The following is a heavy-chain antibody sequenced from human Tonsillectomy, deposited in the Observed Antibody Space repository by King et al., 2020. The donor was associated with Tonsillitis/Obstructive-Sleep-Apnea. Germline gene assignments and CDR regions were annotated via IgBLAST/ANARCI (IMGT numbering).Heavy chain of an antibody. CDR1: GGSINSHNYY. CDR2: INYSGTT. V-gene: IGHV4-31*03. Sequence: QLQESGPGLVKPAQTLSLTCTVSGGSINSHNYYWSWVRQHPQKGLEWIGYINYSGTTYSNPSLKSRVTISVDTSKNQFSLKLTSVTAADTAVYYCAREYNSYYDQWGQGTLVTVSS. D-gene: IGHD3-10*01. CDR3: AREYNSYYDQ. J-gene: IGHJ4*02.